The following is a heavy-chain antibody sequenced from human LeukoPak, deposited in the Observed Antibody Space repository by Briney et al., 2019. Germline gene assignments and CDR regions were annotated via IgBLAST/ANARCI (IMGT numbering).Heavy chain of an antibody. J-gene: IGHJ5*02. V-gene: IGHV4-4*02. CDR3: ARDLGEDMVREYHNWFDP. CDR1: GGSISSSNW. D-gene: IGHD3-10*01. Sequence: SETLSLTCAVSGGSISSSNWWSWVRQPPGKGLEWIGEIYHSGSTNYNPSLKSRVTISVDKSKNQFSLKLSSVTAADTAVYYCARDLGEDMVREYHNWFDPWGQGTLVTVSS. CDR2: IYHSGST.